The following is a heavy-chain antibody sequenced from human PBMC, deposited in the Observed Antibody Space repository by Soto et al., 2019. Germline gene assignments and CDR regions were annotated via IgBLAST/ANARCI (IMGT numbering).Heavy chain of an antibody. V-gene: IGHV3-30-3*01. J-gene: IGHJ6*02. D-gene: IGHD3-10*01. Sequence: GSLRLSCAASGFTFSSYAMHWVRQAPGKGLEWVAVISYDGSNKYYADSVKGRFTISRDNSKNTLYLQMNSLRAEDTAVYYCARTYGSGSYYSYGMDVWGQGTTVTVS. CDR2: ISYDGSNK. CDR3: ARTYGSGSYYSYGMDV. CDR1: GFTFSSYA.